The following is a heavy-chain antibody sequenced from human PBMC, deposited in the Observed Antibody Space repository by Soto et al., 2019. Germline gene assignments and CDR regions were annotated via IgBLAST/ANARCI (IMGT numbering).Heavy chain of an antibody. CDR3: ARGFGDCISTSCYLPFDY. V-gene: IGHV1-69*13. CDR2: IIPIFGTA. J-gene: IGHJ4*02. Sequence: GASVKVSCKASGGTFSSYAISWVRQAPGQGLEWMGGIIPIFGTANYAQKFQGRVTITADESTSTAYMELSSLRSEDTAVYYCARGFGDCISTSCYLPFDYWGQGTLVTVSS. D-gene: IGHD2-2*01. CDR1: GGTFSSYA.